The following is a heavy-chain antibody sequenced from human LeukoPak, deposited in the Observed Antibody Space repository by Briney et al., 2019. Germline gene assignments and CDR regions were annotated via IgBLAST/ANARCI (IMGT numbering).Heavy chain of an antibody. CDR2: VSSDGSRT. D-gene: IGHD3-16*01. J-gene: IGHJ4*02. Sequence: GSLRLSCAASGVRFSTTWMHWVRQAPGKGLMWVSHVSSDGSRTYADSVKGRFTVSRDNNKDMVYLQMSSLRAEDTAVYYCATDGAYGLTHWGQGTLVTVSS. CDR3: ATDGAYGLTH. V-gene: IGHV3-74*01. CDR1: GVRFSTTW.